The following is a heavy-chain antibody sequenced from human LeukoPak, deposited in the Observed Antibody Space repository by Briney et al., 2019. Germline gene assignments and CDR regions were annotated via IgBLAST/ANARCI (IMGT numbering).Heavy chain of an antibody. Sequence: SGTLSLTCAVSGGSISSSSYYWGWIRQPPGKGLEWIGSVYYRGNTYYNPSLKSRVTTSVDTSKNQFSLKVSSVTAADTAVYYCARRLYCSSTSCYLAAYNWFDPWGQGTLVTVSS. CDR3: ARRLYCSSTSCYLAAYNWFDP. CDR2: VYYRGNT. CDR1: GGSISSSSYY. J-gene: IGHJ5*02. V-gene: IGHV4-39*07. D-gene: IGHD2-2*01.